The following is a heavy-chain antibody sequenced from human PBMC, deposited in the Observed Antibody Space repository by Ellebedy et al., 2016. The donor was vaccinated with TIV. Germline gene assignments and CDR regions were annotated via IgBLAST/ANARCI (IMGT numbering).Heavy chain of an antibody. CDR1: GFTFTNYA. D-gene: IGHD2-21*01. Sequence: PGGSLRLSCAASGFTFTNYAIHWVRQGPGKGLVWVSHINDDGNRITYADSVKGRFAIPRDIARNTLFLQRDSLRAEDTAVYYCVRDRMGATYTFDMWGQGTMVTVSS. CDR2: INDDGNRI. J-gene: IGHJ3*02. V-gene: IGHV3-74*01. CDR3: VRDRMGATYTFDM.